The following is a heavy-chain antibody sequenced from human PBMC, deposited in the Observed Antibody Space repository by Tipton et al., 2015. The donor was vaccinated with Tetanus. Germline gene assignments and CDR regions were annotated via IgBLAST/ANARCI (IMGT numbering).Heavy chain of an antibody. CDR2: IYYSGSS. D-gene: IGHD5-12*01. J-gene: IGHJ4*02. Sequence: LRLSCTVSGGSISGSSYYWGWIRQPPGKGLKWIGSIYYSGSSYYNPTLKSRVTISVDTSKNQFSLKLDSVTAADAAVYYCARPGVGGYTGYYFDFWGQGTVVTVSS. V-gene: IGHV4-39*01. CDR1: GGSISGSSYY. CDR3: ARPGVGGYTGYYFDF.